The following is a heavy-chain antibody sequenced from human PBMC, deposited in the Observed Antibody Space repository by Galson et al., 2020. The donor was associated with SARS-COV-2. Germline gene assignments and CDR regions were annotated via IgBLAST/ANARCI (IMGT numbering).Heavy chain of an antibody. CDR3: ASPYLAAASFFGAFDI. Sequence: GESLRLSCAVSGFNYSSYEMNWVRQAPGKGPEWVSYISSSGTNIYDADSVKGRFTISRDNAKNSLYLQMTSLRAEDTAVYYCASPYLAAASFFGAFDIWGLGTMVTVSS. CDR2: ISSSGTNI. CDR1: GFNYSSYE. D-gene: IGHD2-15*01. J-gene: IGHJ3*02. V-gene: IGHV3-48*03.